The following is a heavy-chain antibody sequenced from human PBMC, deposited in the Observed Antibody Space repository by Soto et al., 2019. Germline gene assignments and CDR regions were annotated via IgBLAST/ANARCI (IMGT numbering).Heavy chain of an antibody. Sequence: SSETLSLTCAVYGGSFSGYYWSWIRQPPGKGLEWIGEINHSGSTNYNPSLKSRVTISVDTSKNQFSLKLSSVTAADTAVYYCARGSQDYDILTGYYILDYWGQGTLVTVSS. D-gene: IGHD3-9*01. V-gene: IGHV4-34*01. CDR3: ARGSQDYDILTGYYILDY. CDR1: GGSFSGYY. J-gene: IGHJ4*02. CDR2: INHSGST.